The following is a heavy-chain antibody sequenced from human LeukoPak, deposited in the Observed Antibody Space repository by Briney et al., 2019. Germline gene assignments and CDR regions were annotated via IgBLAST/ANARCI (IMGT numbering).Heavy chain of an antibody. CDR3: ARGWYYDILTGYYNGFDY. Sequence: PSETLSLTCTVSGGSISSYYWSWIRQPAGKGLEWIGRIYTSGSTNYNPSLKSRVTVSVDTSKNQFSLKLSSVTAADTAVYYCARGWYYDILTGYYNGFDYWGQGTLVTVSS. CDR1: GGSISSYY. V-gene: IGHV4-4*07. D-gene: IGHD3-9*01. J-gene: IGHJ4*02. CDR2: IYTSGST.